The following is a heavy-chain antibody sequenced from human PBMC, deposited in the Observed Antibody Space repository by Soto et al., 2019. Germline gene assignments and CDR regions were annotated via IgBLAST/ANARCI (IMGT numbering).Heavy chain of an antibody. CDR1: GYTLTESS. CDR2: SNPEDGET. D-gene: IGHD3-22*01. Sequence: ASVEVSCKVSGYTLTESSIHWVRQAKGIGLEWMGGSNPEDGETIYAQKVQGRVTMTTDTSTSTAYMELRSLRSDDTAVYYCARGPPSYYDSSGYYKYFDYWGQGTLVTVSS. CDR3: ARGPPSYYDSSGYYKYFDY. J-gene: IGHJ4*02. V-gene: IGHV1-24*01.